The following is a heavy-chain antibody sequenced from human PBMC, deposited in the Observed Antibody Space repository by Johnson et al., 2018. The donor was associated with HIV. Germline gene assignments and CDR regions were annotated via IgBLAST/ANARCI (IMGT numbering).Heavy chain of an antibody. CDR3: AKVGGLRWQTWGAFDI. D-gene: IGHD4-23*01. CDR1: GWSVSCNE. V-gene: IGHV3-48*03. CDR2: ISSSGSTI. Sequence: VQLVESRGVLVQPGGSLRLSCAASGWSVSCNEMTWVRQAPGKGLEWVSYISSSGSTIYYADSVKGRFTISRDNSKNTLYLQMNSLRAEDTAVYYCAKVGGLRWQTWGAFDIWGQGTMVTVSS. J-gene: IGHJ3*02.